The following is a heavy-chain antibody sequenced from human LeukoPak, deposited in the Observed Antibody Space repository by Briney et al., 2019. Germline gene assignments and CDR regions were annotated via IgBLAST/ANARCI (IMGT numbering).Heavy chain of an antibody. Sequence: SETLSLTCTVSGGSISSYYWSWIRQPPGKGLEWIGEINHSGSTKYNPSLKSRVTISIDTSKNQLSLKLSSVTAADTAVYSCVRHVARAFDIWGQGTKVTVSS. V-gene: IGHV4-34*01. CDR2: INHSGST. J-gene: IGHJ3*02. CDR3: VRHVARAFDI. CDR1: GGSISSYY.